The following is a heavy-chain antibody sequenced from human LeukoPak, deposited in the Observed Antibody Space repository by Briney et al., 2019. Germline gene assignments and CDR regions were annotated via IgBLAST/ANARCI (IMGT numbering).Heavy chain of an antibody. Sequence: RPGGSLRLSCAASGFTFSTYSMNWVHQAPGKGLEWVSSITRSSSYIYYADSVKGRFTISRDNAKNSLFLQMNSLRAEDTAIYYCARQTIIYGDYSDYWGQGTLVTVSS. CDR3: ARQTIIYGDYSDY. J-gene: IGHJ4*02. CDR1: GFTFSTYS. D-gene: IGHD4/OR15-4a*01. V-gene: IGHV3-21*01. CDR2: ITRSSSYI.